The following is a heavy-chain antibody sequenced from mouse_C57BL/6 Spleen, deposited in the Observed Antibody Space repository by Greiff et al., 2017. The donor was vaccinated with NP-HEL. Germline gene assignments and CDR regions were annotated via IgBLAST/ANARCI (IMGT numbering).Heavy chain of an antibody. CDR3: ARSLITTVVGVYAMDY. J-gene: IGHJ4*01. Sequence: QVQLQQSGPELVKPGASVKISCKASGYSFTSYYIHWVKQRPGQGLEWIGWIYPGSGNTKYNEKFKGKATLTADTSSSTAYMQLSSLTSADSAVYYCARSLITTVVGVYAMDYWGQGTSVTVSS. V-gene: IGHV1-66*01. CDR2: IYPGSGNT. CDR1: GYSFTSYY. D-gene: IGHD1-1*01.